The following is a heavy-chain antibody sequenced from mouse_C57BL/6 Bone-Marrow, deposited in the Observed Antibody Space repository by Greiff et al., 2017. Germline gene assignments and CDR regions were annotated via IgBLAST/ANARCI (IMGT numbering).Heavy chain of an antibody. V-gene: IGHV5-16*01. CDR2: INYDGIST. CDR3: ARDGGHYDYNVRYFGY. Sequence: VQVVESEGGLVQPGSSMKLSCTASGFTFSDYYMAWVRQVPEKGLEWVANINYDGISTYYLDSLKSRFIISRDNAKNILYLQMSSLKSEDTATYYHARDGGHYDYNVRYFGYLGQLTTLTVSS. J-gene: IGHJ2*01. D-gene: IGHD2-4*01. CDR1: GFTFSDYY.